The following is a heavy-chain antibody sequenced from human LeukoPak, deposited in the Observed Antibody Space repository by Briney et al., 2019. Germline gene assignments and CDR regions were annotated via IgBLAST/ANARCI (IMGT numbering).Heavy chain of an antibody. CDR3: ARGPDYDILADYFDY. D-gene: IGHD3-9*01. CDR2: ISYDGSNK. J-gene: IGHJ4*02. CDR1: GFTFSNYA. Sequence: GRSLRLSCAASGFTFSNYALHWVRQAPGKGLEWVAVISYDGSNKFYADSVRGRFTISRDNSKNTLFLQMNRLRPEDTAVYYCARGPDYDILADYFDYWGQGTLVTVSS. V-gene: IGHV3-30*04.